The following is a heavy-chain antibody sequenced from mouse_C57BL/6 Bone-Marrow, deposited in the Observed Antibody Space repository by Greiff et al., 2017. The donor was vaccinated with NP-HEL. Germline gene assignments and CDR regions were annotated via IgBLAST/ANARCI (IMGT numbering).Heavy chain of an antibody. J-gene: IGHJ1*03. CDR3: ARYQFITTVVATPYWYFDV. CDR1: GYTFTSYW. Sequence: VQLQQPGAELVKPGASVKLSCKASGYTFTSYWMHWVKQRPGQGLEWIGMIHPNSGSTNYNEKFKSKATLTVDKSSSTAYMQLSSLTSEDSAVYYCARYQFITTVVATPYWYFDVWGTGTTVTVSS. D-gene: IGHD1-1*01. CDR2: IHPNSGST. V-gene: IGHV1-64*01.